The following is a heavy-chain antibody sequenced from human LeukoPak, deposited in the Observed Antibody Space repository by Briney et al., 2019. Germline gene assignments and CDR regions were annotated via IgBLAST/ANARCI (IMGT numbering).Heavy chain of an antibody. Sequence: ASVRVSCKTSGYTFSGYYLHWVRQAPGQGPEWMGRIDPTSGGTHYAQKFQGRVTMTRDTSTSTVYMELSGLRSDDTAVYYCARVPGPYTTSRFDYWGQGTLVTVSS. CDR1: GYTFSGYY. CDR2: IDPTSGGT. CDR3: ARVPGPYTTSRFDY. J-gene: IGHJ4*02. V-gene: IGHV1-2*02. D-gene: IGHD2-2*02.